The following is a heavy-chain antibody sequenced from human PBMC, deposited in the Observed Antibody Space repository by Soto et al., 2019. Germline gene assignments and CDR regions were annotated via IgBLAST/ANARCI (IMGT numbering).Heavy chain of an antibody. CDR2: ISYDGSNK. D-gene: IGHD2-2*01. J-gene: IGHJ4*02. Sequence: SLRLSCAASGFTFSSYAMHWVRQAPGKGLEWVAVISYDGSNKYYADSVKGRFTISRDNSKNTLYLQMNSLRAEDTAVYYCAREWRGYCSSTSCSIPGFWGQGTLVTVSS. CDR1: GFTFSSYA. V-gene: IGHV3-30-3*01. CDR3: AREWRGYCSSTSCSIPGF.